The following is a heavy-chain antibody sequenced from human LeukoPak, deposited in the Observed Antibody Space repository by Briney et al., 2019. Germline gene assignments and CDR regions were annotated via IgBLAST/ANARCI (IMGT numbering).Heavy chain of an antibody. CDR3: ARAGVGYYYYYMDV. CDR1: GYTFTSYD. J-gene: IGHJ6*03. Sequence: GASVKASCKASGYTFTSYDINWVRQATEQGLEWMGWMNPNSGNTGYAQKFQGRVTMTRNTSISTAYMELSSLRSEDTAVYYCARAGVGYYYYYMDVWGKGTTVTVSS. CDR2: MNPNSGNT. D-gene: IGHD7-27*01. V-gene: IGHV1-8*01.